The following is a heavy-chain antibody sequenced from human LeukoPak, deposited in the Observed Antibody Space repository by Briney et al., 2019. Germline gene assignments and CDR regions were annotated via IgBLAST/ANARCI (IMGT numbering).Heavy chain of an antibody. CDR2: IYTSGST. V-gene: IGHV4-61*02. Sequence: SETLSLTCTVSGGSISSGSYYWSWIRQPAGKGLEWIGRIYTSGSTNYNPSLKSRVTISVDTSKNQFSLKLGSVTAADRAVYYCARESGSYYYYYMDVWGKGTTVTVSS. D-gene: IGHD1-26*01. CDR1: GGSISSGSYY. CDR3: ARESGSYYYYYMDV. J-gene: IGHJ6*03.